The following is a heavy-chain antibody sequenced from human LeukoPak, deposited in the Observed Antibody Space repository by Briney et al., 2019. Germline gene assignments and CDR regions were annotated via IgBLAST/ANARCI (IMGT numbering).Heavy chain of an antibody. CDR2: IDHGGST. CDR1: GGSFSGYY. CDR3: ARSFASGDYGDLGIDY. Sequence: SETLSLTCAVYGGSFSGYYWSWIRQPPGKGLEWIGEIDHGGSTNYNPSLKSRVTMSVDTSKNQFSLKLSSVTAADTAVYYCARSFASGDYGDLGIDYWGQGTLVTVSS. J-gene: IGHJ4*02. D-gene: IGHD4-17*01. V-gene: IGHV4-34*01.